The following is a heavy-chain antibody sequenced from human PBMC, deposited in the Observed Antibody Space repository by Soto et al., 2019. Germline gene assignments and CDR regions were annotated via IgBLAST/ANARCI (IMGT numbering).Heavy chain of an antibody. Sequence: QVQLQESGPGLVKPSQTLSLTCTVSGCSISSGDYYWSWIRQPPGKGLEWIGYIYYSGSTYYNPSLRSRVTISVDTSKNQFSLQLSSVTAADTAVYYCARYSSGGSEYAFDIWGQGTMVTVSS. CDR2: IYYSGST. V-gene: IGHV4-30-4*01. CDR3: ARYSSGGSEYAFDI. D-gene: IGHD6-19*01. J-gene: IGHJ3*02. CDR1: GCSISSGDYY.